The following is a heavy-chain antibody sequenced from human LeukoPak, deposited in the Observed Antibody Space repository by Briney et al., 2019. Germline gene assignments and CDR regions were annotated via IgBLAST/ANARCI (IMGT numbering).Heavy chain of an antibody. CDR3: ARYVMEIVGATISNWFDP. D-gene: IGHD1-26*01. V-gene: IGHV3-30*03. J-gene: IGHJ5*02. CDR1: GFSLSYYG. Sequence: PGGSLRLSCAASGFSLSYYGMHRVRQAPGKGLQWLAFISSDGSNKYYADSVKGRFTISRDNSKNMLYLQMNSLRGEDTAMYYCARYVMEIVGATISNWFDPLGPGNPGHRLL. CDR2: ISSDGSNK.